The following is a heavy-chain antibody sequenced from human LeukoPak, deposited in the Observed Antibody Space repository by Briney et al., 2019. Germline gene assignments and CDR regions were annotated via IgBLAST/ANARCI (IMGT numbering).Heavy chain of an antibody. V-gene: IGHV4-59*01. J-gene: IGHJ4*02. Sequence: SETLSLTCTVSSASISNYYWGWIRQSPGKGLERIGYIQNTGDTTYSPSLKSRVSISKDMSNNQFSLQLRSVTAADTAVYYCVKHGSGWSFDYWGQGTLVTVSS. CDR2: IQNTGDT. CDR3: VKHGSGWSFDY. CDR1: SASISNYY. D-gene: IGHD6-19*01.